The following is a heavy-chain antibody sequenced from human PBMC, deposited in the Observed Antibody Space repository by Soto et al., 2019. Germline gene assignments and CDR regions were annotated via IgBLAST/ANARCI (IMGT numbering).Heavy chain of an antibody. D-gene: IGHD3-3*01. J-gene: IGHJ3*02. Sequence: QLQLQESGPGLVKPSETLSLTCTVSGGSISSSSYYWGWIRQPPGKGLEWIGSIYYSGSTYYNPSLKSRVTISVDTSKNQFSLKLSSVTAADTAVYYCARRLPTFELRFLEWLLSSAFDIWGQGTMVTVSS. CDR3: ARRLPTFELRFLEWLLSSAFDI. CDR2: IYYSGST. V-gene: IGHV4-39*01. CDR1: GGSISSSSYY.